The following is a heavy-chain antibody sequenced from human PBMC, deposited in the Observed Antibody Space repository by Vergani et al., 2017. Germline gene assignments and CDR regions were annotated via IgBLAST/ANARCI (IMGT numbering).Heavy chain of an antibody. V-gene: IGHV3-23*01. CDR2: ISGSGGST. CDR3: AKANYSSSSGYYYYYMDV. J-gene: IGHJ6*03. D-gene: IGHD6-6*01. Sequence: EVQLLESGGGLVQPGGSLRLSCAASGFTFSSYSMSWVRQAPGQGLEWVSAISGSGGSTYYADSVKGRCTISRDNSKNTLYLQMNSRRAEDTAVYYCAKANYSSSSGYYYYYMDVWGKGTTVTVSS. CDR1: GFTFSSYS.